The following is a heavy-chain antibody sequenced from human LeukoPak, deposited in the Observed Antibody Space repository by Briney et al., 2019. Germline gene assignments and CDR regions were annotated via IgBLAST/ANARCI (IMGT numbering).Heavy chain of an antibody. Sequence: GGSLRLSCAASGFTFSSYAMSWVRQAPGKGLVWVSRIDRDGTITYYADSVKGRFTISRDTAKNTLYLQMNSLRAEDTAVYYCAREHRDVGATVDNWGQGTLVTVSS. D-gene: IGHD1-26*01. CDR1: GFTFSSYA. CDR2: IDRDGTIT. CDR3: AREHRDVGATVDN. V-gene: IGHV3-74*01. J-gene: IGHJ4*02.